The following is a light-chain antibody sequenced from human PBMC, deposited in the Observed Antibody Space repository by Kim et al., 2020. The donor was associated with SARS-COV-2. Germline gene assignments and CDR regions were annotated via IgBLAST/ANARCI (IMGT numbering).Light chain of an antibody. Sequence: VSPGGRATLSCRASQTVTYRLAWYQKKPGQPPRLLIYDATSRATDTPARFSASGSGTEFTLTISSLQSEDSAVYYCQHYNGWPLAFGGGTKLEI. CDR3: QHYNGWPLA. CDR1: QTVTYR. CDR2: DAT. J-gene: IGKJ4*01. V-gene: IGKV3-15*01.